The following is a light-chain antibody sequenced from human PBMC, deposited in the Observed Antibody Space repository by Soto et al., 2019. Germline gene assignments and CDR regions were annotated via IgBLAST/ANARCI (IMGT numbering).Light chain of an antibody. CDR3: QTWGTGVV. V-gene: IGLV4-69*01. CDR2: LNSDGSH. Sequence: QLVLTQSPSASASLGASVKLTCTLSSGRNNYAIAWHQQQPEKGPRYLMKLNSDGSHSKWDGIPDRFSGSSSGAERYLTISSLQSEDEADYYCQTWGTGVVFGGGTTLTVL. J-gene: IGLJ2*01. CDR1: SGRNNYA.